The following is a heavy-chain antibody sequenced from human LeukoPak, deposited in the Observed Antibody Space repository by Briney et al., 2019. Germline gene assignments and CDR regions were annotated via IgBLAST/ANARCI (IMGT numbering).Heavy chain of an antibody. J-gene: IGHJ4*02. D-gene: IGHD6-13*01. CDR2: INQDGSEK. Sequence: PGGSLRLSCAASGFTFSSYGMHWVRQAPGKGLEWVANINQDGSEKYYVDSVKGRFTISRDNAKNSLYLQMNSLRAEDTAVYYCAVIAAAFDYWGQGTLVTVSS. CDR1: GFTFSSYG. V-gene: IGHV3-7*03. CDR3: AVIAAAFDY.